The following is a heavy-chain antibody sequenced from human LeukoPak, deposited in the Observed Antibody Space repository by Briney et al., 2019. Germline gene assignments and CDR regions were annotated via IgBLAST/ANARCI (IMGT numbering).Heavy chain of an antibody. Sequence: GGSLRLSCAASGFTFSSYAMSWVRQAPGKGLEWVSAISGSGGSTYYADSVKGRFTISRDNSKNTLYLQMNSLRAEDTAVYYCARERGSSSWSPIYYYYYGMDVWGQGTTVTVSS. D-gene: IGHD6-13*01. J-gene: IGHJ6*02. V-gene: IGHV3-23*01. CDR3: ARERGSSSWSPIYYYYYGMDV. CDR1: GFTFSSYA. CDR2: ISGSGGST.